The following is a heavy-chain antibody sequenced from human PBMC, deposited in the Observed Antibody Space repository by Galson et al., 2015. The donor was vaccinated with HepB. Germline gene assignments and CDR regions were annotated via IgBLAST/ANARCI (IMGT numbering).Heavy chain of an antibody. V-gene: IGHV3-30*04. CDR3: APGGGNSFDY. CDR1: GFTFSSYA. J-gene: IGHJ4*02. Sequence: SLRLSCAASGFTFSSYAMHWVRQAPGKGLEWVAVISYDGSNKYYADSVKGRFTISRDNSKNTLYLQMNSLRAEDTAVYYCAPGGGNSFDYWGQGTLVTVSS. CDR2: ISYDGSNK. D-gene: IGHD4-23*01.